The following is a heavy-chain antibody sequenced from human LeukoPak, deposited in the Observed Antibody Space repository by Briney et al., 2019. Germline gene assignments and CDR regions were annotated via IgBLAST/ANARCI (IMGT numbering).Heavy chain of an antibody. CDR2: INHSGST. J-gene: IGHJ4*02. D-gene: IGHD6-19*01. CDR3: ARVTLYSGWSYYFDY. V-gene: IGHV4-34*01. CDR1: GGSFSGYF. Sequence: SETLSLTCAVYGGSFSGYFWSWIRQHPGKGLEWIGEINHSGSTNYNPSLKSRVTISVDMSKNHFSLRLSSVTAADTAMYYCARVTLYSGWSYYFDYWGQGSQVTVSS.